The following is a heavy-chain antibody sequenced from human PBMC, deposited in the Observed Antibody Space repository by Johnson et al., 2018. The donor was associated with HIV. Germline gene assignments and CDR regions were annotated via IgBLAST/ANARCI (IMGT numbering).Heavy chain of an antibody. Sequence: VQLVESGGGVVQPGRSLRLSCAASGFTFSSYAMHWVRQAPGKGLEWVSGISGSGGDTYYADYVKGRFTISRDNSKNTLYLQMNSLRAEDTALYYCVVVGVAATAFDSWGQGTMVTVSS. D-gene: IGHD2-15*01. J-gene: IGHJ3*02. CDR1: GFTFSSYA. CDR2: ISGSGGDT. CDR3: VVVGVAATAFDS. V-gene: IGHV3-23*04.